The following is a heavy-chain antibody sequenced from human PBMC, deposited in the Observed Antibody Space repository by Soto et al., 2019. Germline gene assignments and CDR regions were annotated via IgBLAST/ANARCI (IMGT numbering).Heavy chain of an antibody. V-gene: IGHV1-69*01. CDR2: IIPVFAIT. Sequence: QVQLVQSGAEVKKPGSSVKVSCSASGDTFSSYGISWVRQAPGQGLEWLGGIIPVFAITKYAQKFPGRIPFTSDDSSSTTYRDLSSLSSEDTAVYYCARAKFHFEREGSSFTTHFDHWGQGTPVTVSS. D-gene: IGHD1-1*01. CDR1: GDTFSSYG. J-gene: IGHJ4*02. CDR3: ARAKFHFEREGSSFTTHFDH.